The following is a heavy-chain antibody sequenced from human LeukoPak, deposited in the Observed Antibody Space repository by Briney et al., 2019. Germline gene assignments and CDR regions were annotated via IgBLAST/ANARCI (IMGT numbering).Heavy chain of an antibody. Sequence: SETLSLTCSVSGGSISSYYLSWIRQPAGKGLEWIGRVYPSGSTKYNPSLKSRVTMSVDTSKNQFSLKLSSVTAADTAVYYCVRERYSSGRYGEGEGYYVDYWGQGTLVTVSS. D-gene: IGHD6-19*01. CDR3: VRERYSSGRYGEGEGYYVDY. V-gene: IGHV4-4*07. J-gene: IGHJ4*02. CDR1: GGSISSYY. CDR2: VYPSGST.